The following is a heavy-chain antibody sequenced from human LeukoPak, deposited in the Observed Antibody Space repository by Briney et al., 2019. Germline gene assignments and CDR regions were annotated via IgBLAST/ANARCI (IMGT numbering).Heavy chain of an antibody. CDR2: IYGGGAT. J-gene: IGHJ4*02. Sequence: PGGSQRLSCAASGLIVSSDYLAWVRQAPGKGLEWISVIYGGGATYYADSVRGRFTISRDNSKNELFLQMNSLRVEDTAVYHCVRLLPASPHYFDYLGQGTLVTVSS. V-gene: IGHV3-53*01. CDR3: VRLLPASPHYFDY. CDR1: GLIVSSDY.